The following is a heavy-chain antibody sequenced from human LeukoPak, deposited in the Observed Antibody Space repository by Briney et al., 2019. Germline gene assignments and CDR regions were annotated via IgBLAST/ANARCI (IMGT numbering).Heavy chain of an antibody. CDR2: ISYDGSNK. V-gene: IGHV3-30*03. Sequence: GGSLRLSCAASGFTFSSYGVHWVRQAPGKGLEWVAVISYDGSNKYYADSVKGRFTISRYNSKNTLYLQMKSLRAEDTAAYYCARVFDYGDYYYYYGMDVWGQGTTVTVSS. CDR3: ARVFDYGDYYYYYGMDV. D-gene: IGHD4-17*01. J-gene: IGHJ6*02. CDR1: GFTFSSYG.